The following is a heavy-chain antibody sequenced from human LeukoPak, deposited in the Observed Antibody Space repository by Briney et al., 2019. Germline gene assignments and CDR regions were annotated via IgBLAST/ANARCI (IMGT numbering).Heavy chain of an antibody. CDR1: GFTFSSYG. J-gene: IGHJ2*01. CDR2: ISGSGGST. CDR3: AKVNYDILTGYRSYWYFDL. D-gene: IGHD3-9*01. V-gene: IGHV3-23*01. Sequence: GGSLRLSCAASGFTFSSYGMSWVRQAPGKGLEWVSAISGSGGSTYYADSVKGRFTISRDNSKNTLYPQMNSLRAEDTAVYYCAKVNYDILTGYRSYWYFDLWGRGTLVTVSS.